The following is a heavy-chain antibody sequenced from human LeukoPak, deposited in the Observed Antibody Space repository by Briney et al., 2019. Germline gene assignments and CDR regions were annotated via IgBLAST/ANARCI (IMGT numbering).Heavy chain of an antibody. CDR1: GGSFQNYY. V-gene: IGHV4-59*01. D-gene: IGHD2-2*01. Sequence: SETLSLTCTVSGGSFQNYYWNWIRQTPGVGLEYIGHVFYTGNAKYNPSLKNRVSVSVDPSKSQFSLKLSSVTAADAAVYYCANSLGYCSSTSCYWFYMDVWGKGTTVTVSS. J-gene: IGHJ6*03. CDR2: VFYTGNA. CDR3: ANSLGYCSSTSCYWFYMDV.